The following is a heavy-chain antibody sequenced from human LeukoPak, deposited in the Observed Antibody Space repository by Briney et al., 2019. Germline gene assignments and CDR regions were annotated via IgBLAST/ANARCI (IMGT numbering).Heavy chain of an antibody. V-gene: IGHV3-15*01. CDR1: GFTFSNAW. CDR3: TTEPYSSSYYYYYYYMDV. CDR2: IKSKTDGGTT. J-gene: IGHJ6*03. Sequence: PGRSLRLSCAASGFTFSNAWMSWVRQAPGKGLEWVGRIKSKTDGGTTDYAAPVKGRFTISRDDSKNTLYLQMNSLKAEDTAVYYCTTEPYSSSYYYYYYYMDVWGKGTTVTVSS. D-gene: IGHD6-6*01.